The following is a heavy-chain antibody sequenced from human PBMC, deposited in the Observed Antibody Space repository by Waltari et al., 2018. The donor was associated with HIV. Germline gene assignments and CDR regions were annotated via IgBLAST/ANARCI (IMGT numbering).Heavy chain of an antibody. CDR3: ARNGDYAPAY. Sequence: QVQLVQSGADVKKPGSSVKVSCRASGDTFRTYTISWVRQAPGQGLEWMGRITPIFKTTKYAQKFQGRVTLTADESTRTTYMELTSLRSDDTAMYYCARNGDYAPAYWGQGTLVTVSS. V-gene: IGHV1-69*01. CDR2: ITPIFKTT. J-gene: IGHJ4*02. CDR1: GDTFRTYT. D-gene: IGHD4-17*01.